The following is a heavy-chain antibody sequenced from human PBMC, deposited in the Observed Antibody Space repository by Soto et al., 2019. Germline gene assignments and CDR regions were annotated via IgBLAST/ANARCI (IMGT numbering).Heavy chain of an antibody. Sequence: EVQLLESGGGLVQPGGSLRLSCTASGFTFSSYAMAWVRQAPGKGLEWVSAISGSGGSTYYADSVKGRFTISRDNSKNTLYLQMNSLRAEDTAVYYCASSSSNRGYDYWGQGTLVTVSS. D-gene: IGHD3-10*01. CDR1: GFTFSSYA. V-gene: IGHV3-23*01. J-gene: IGHJ4*02. CDR3: ASSSSNRGYDY. CDR2: ISGSGGST.